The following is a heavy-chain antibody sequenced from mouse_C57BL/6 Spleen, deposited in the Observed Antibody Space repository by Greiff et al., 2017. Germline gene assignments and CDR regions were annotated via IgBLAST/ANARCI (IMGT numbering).Heavy chain of an antibody. CDR2: ISDGGSYT. D-gene: IGHD1-1*01. Sequence: EVQVVESGGGLVKPGGSLKLSCAASGFTFSSYAMSWVRQTPEKRLEWVATISDGGSYTYYPDNVKGRFTISRDNAKTNLYLQMSHLKSEDTAMDYCARSPYYYGSSYYFDYWGQGTTLTVSS. J-gene: IGHJ2*01. CDR1: GFTFSSYA. V-gene: IGHV5-4*01. CDR3: ARSPYYYGSSYYFDY.